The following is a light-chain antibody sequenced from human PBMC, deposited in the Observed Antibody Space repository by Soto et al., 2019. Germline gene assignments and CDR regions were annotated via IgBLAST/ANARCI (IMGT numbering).Light chain of an antibody. CDR2: TSG. CDR1: QRITTY. CDR3: QQTYSTPYT. J-gene: IGKJ2*01. Sequence: IHMTQSPSSLSASVGDRITVTCRASQRITTYVNWYQLKPGEAPKLLISTSGTLQRGVPSRFSGSGSGTDFNLTITRLQPADFATYFCQQTYSTPYTFGQGTKLEIK. V-gene: IGKV1-39*01.